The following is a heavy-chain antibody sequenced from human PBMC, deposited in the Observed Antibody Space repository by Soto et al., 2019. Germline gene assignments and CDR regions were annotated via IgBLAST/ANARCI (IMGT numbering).Heavy chain of an antibody. D-gene: IGHD6-13*01. CDR1: GGSISSSNW. J-gene: IGHJ6*02. CDR2: IYHSGST. Sequence: SETLSLTCAVSGGSISSSNWWSGVRQPPGKGLEWIGEIYHSGSTNYNPSLKSRVTISVDKSKNLFSLKLSSVTAADTAVYYCARDRGSSSWYGDYYYGMDVWGQGTTVT. CDR3: ARDRGSSSWYGDYYYGMDV. V-gene: IGHV4-4*02.